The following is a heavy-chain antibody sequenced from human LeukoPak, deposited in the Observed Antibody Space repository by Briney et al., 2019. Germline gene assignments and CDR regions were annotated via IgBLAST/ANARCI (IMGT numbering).Heavy chain of an antibody. J-gene: IGHJ3*02. V-gene: IGHV4-4*07. CDR3: AGDGGIVGPSRPSAFDI. CDR2: IYISGST. D-gene: IGHD1-26*01. CDR1: GGSISSYF. Sequence: SETLSLTCNVSGGSISSYFWNWIRQSAGKGLEWIGRIYISGSTNYNPSFRSRVTMSLDTSNNRFFLQLRSVTAADTAIYFCAGDGGIVGPSRPSAFDIWGQGTLVTVSS.